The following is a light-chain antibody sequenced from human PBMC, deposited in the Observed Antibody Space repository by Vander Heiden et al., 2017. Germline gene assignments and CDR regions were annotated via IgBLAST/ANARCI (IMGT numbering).Light chain of an antibody. Sequence: DIQMTPSPSSLPASVGDRVTITCRASQSISSYLNWYQQKPGKAPKLLIYAASSLQSGVPSRFSGSGSGTDFTLTISSLQPEDFATYYCQQSYSTPFTFGPGTKVDIK. V-gene: IGKV1-39*01. CDR3: QQSYSTPFT. CDR2: AAS. CDR1: QSISSY. J-gene: IGKJ3*01.